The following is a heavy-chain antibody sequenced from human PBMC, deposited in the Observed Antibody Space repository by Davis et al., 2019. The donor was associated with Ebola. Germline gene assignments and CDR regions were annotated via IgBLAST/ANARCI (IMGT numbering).Heavy chain of an antibody. Sequence: GESLKISCAASGFTVSSNYMSWVRQAPGKGLEWVSVIYSGGSTYYADSVKGRFTISRHNSKNTLYLQMNSLRAEDTAVYYCARGGGFGHYYYYGMDVWGQGTTVTVSS. CDR2: IYSGGST. D-gene: IGHD3-10*01. J-gene: IGHJ6*02. CDR1: GFTVSSNY. CDR3: ARGGGFGHYYYYGMDV. V-gene: IGHV3-53*04.